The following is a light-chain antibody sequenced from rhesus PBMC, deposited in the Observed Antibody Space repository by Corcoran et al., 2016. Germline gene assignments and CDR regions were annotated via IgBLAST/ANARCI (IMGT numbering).Light chain of an antibody. CDR1: QSVSSY. V-gene: IGKV3S9*01. Sequence: EIVMTQSPATLSLSPGERATLSCRASQSVSSYVAWYQQKPEQAPGLLIYGASSRATGIPDRFSGSGSGTDFTFTISRLEPEDFAVYYCQQYSNWPFTFGPGTKLDIK. CDR2: GAS. J-gene: IGKJ3*01. CDR3: QQYSNWPFT.